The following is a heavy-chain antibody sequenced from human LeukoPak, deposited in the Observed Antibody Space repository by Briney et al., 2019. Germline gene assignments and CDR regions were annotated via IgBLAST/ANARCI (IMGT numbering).Heavy chain of an antibody. CDR3: ARGDYGDYPDAFDI. CDR1: GFTFSSYG. V-gene: IGHV3-33*01. Sequence: PGGSLRLSCAASGFTFSSYGMHWVRQAPGKGLEWVAVIWYDGSNKYYADSVKGRFTISRDNSKNTLYLQMNSLRAEDTAVYYCARGDYGDYPDAFDIWGQGTMVTVSS. D-gene: IGHD4-17*01. J-gene: IGHJ3*02. CDR2: IWYDGSNK.